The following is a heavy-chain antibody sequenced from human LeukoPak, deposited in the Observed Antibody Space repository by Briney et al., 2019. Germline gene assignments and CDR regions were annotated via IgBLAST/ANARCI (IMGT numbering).Heavy chain of an antibody. D-gene: IGHD4-11*01. CDR2: IYHSGST. J-gene: IGHJ5*02. CDR3: ARGRGYSNYVSVGWFDP. V-gene: IGHV4-30-2*01. CDR1: GGSISSGGYS. Sequence: SQTLSLTCAVSGGSISSGGYSWSWIRQPPGKGLEWIGYIYHSGSTYYNPSPNSRVTFSLDRSKNQFSLKLTSVTAADTAVYYCARGRGYSNYVSVGWFDPWGQGTLVTVSS.